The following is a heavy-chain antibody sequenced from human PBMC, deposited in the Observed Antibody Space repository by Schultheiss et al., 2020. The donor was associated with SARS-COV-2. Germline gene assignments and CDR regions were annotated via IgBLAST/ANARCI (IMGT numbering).Heavy chain of an antibody. CDR2: IHHSGST. CDR1: GVSTSRYN. D-gene: IGHD3-3*01. V-gene: IGHV4-59*08. J-gene: IGHJ4*02. Sequence: SETLSLTCTVSGVSTSRYNWSWIRQPPGKGLECIAYIHHSGSTTYNPSLKSRVTISLDTSKNQFSLKLTSLTAADTAIYYCARGNDFVYFFDSWGQGTLVTVSS. CDR3: ARGNDFVYFFDS.